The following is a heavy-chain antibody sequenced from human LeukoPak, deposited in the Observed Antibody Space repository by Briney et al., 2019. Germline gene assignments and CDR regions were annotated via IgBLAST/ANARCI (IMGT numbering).Heavy chain of an antibody. CDR1: GITLSNYG. CDR3: AKRGIVIRAVIIIGFHKEAYYFDY. D-gene: IGHD3-10*01. Sequence: GGPLRLSCVVSGITLSNYGMSWVRQAPGKGLEWVSGISERGGSTNYADSVKGRFIISRDTSKNTVYLQMNSLRVEDTAVYFCAKRGIVIRAVIIIGFHKEAYYFDYWGQGILVTVSS. V-gene: IGHV3-23*01. J-gene: IGHJ4*02. CDR2: ISERGGST.